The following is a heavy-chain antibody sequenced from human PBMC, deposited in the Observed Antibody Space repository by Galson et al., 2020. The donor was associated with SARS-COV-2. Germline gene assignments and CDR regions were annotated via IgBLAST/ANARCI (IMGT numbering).Heavy chain of an antibody. Sequence: ETSETLSLTCTVSRGSLTGHYWSWVRQFPGKGLEWIGYISDTGTTNFNPSLRSRVTMSVDTPKNQFSLKVKSVTAADTAVDFCAKLAEGRRTFEDYWGQGTLVTVSS. V-gene: IGHV4-59*08. CDR3: AKLAEGRRTFEDY. CDR1: RGSLTGHY. J-gene: IGHJ4*02. CDR2: ISDTGTT.